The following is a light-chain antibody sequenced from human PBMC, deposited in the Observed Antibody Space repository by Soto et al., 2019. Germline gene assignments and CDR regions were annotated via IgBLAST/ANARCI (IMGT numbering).Light chain of an antibody. V-gene: IGKV1-5*03. J-gene: IGKJ4*01. CDR1: QSISPW. CDR3: QQYNTYPLT. CDR2: KAS. Sequence: DIQMTQSPSTLSASVGDSVTITCRASQSISPWLAWYQQKPGKAPTLLIYKASSLEGGVPSRFSGSVSGTDFNITISSLQPDDFATYYCQQYNTYPLTFGGGTTVEIK.